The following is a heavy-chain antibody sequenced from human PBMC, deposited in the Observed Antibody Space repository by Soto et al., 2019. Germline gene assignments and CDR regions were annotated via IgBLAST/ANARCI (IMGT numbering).Heavy chain of an antibody. J-gene: IGHJ4*02. CDR2: IYDSGNT. Sequence: PSETLSLTCSVSGCSISGYYWNWVRQPPGKGLELIGSIYDSGNTYYNPSLKSRVTISVDTSKNQFSLKLSSVTAADTAVYYCARHEGVAARPRHIDYWGQGTLVTVSS. V-gene: IGHV4-59*05. D-gene: IGHD6-6*01. CDR1: GCSISGYY. CDR3: ARHEGVAARPRHIDY.